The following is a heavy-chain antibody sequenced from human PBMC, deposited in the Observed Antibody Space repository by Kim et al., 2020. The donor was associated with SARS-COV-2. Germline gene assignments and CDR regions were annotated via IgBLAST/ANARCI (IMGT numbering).Heavy chain of an antibody. J-gene: IGHJ4*02. CDR2: T. V-gene: IGHV3-23*01. D-gene: IGHD6-19*01. CDR3: VKGAAGNFDS. Sequence: TVYADYVKGRFTSARDNSKNTLYLQMNGLSAEDTAVYYCVKGAAGNFDSWGQGTLVTVSS.